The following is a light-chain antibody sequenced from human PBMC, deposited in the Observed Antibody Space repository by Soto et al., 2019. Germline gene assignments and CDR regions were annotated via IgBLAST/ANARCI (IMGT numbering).Light chain of an antibody. Sequence: QSALTQPASVSGSPGQSITISCTGTSSDIGTYKYVSWYQHHPGKAPRFLIYDVSKRPSGVPDRFSGSKSGNTASLTISGLQAEDEADYYCCSSPGSYTSVVFGGGTKLTVL. CDR2: DVS. J-gene: IGLJ2*01. V-gene: IGLV2-11*01. CDR3: CSSPGSYTSVV. CDR1: SSDIGTYKY.